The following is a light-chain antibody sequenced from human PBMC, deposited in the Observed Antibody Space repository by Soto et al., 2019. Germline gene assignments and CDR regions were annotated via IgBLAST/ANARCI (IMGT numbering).Light chain of an antibody. V-gene: IGLV4-69*02. CDR2: LNSDGSH. CDR3: QTWGTGSWV. CDR1: SGHSSYA. J-gene: IGLJ3*02. Sequence: QLVLTQSPSASASLGASVKLTCTLNSGHSSYAIAWHQQQPEKGPRYLMKLNSDGSHSKGDGIPDRFSGSSSGAERYLTISSLQSEDEADYYCQTWGTGSWVFGGGTQLTVL.